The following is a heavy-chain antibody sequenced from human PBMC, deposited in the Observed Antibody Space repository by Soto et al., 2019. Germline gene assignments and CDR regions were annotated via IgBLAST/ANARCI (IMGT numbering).Heavy chain of an antibody. J-gene: IGHJ4*02. CDR3: ASEWFGEPNKFDY. CDR1: GGSISSYY. Sequence: PAETLSLTCTVSGGSISSYYWSWIRQPPGKGLEWIGYIYYSGTTNYNPSLKSRVTISVDTSKNQFSLKLNSVTAADTAVYYCASEWFGEPNKFDYWGQGALVTVSS. V-gene: IGHV4-59*01. CDR2: IYYSGTT. D-gene: IGHD3-10*01.